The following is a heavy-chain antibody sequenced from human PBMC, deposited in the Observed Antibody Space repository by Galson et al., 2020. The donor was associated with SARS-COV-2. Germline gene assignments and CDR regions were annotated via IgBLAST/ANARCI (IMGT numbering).Heavy chain of an antibody. D-gene: IGHD3-22*01. CDR2: IYYSGST. J-gene: IGHJ4*02. CDR3: ARVPDSSGYYYHDY. Sequence: SETLSLTCTVSGGSVSSGSYYWSWIRQPPGKGLEWIGYIYYSGSTNYNPSLKSRVTISVDTSKNQFSLKLSSVTAADTAVYYCARVPDSSGYYYHDYWGQGTLVTVSS. CDR1: GGSVSSGSYY. V-gene: IGHV4-61*01.